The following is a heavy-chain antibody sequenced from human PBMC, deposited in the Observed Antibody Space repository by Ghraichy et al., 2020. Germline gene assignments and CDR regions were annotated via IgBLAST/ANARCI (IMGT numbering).Heavy chain of an antibody. V-gene: IGHV4-34*01. CDR3: ARGGGYCSGGSCLPPDY. Sequence: SETLSLTCAVYGGSFSGYYWSWIRQPPGKGLEWIGEINHSGSTNYNPSLKSRVTISVDTSKNQFSLKLSSVTAADTAVYYCARGGGYCSGGSCLPPDYWGQGTLVTVPS. J-gene: IGHJ4*02. CDR1: GGSFSGYY. CDR2: INHSGST. D-gene: IGHD2-15*01.